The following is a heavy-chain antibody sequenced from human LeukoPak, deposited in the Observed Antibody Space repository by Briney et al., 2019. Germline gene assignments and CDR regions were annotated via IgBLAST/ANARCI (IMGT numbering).Heavy chain of an antibody. Sequence: SQTLSLTCTVSGGSISSGGYYWSWIRQPPGKGLEWIGYIYHSGSTYYNPPLKSRVTISVDRSKNQFSLKLSSVTAADTAVYYCARLDSSGYYVWHAFDIWGQGTMVTVSS. J-gene: IGHJ3*02. CDR3: ARLDSSGYYVWHAFDI. V-gene: IGHV4-30-2*01. CDR1: GGSISSGGYY. D-gene: IGHD3-22*01. CDR2: IYHSGST.